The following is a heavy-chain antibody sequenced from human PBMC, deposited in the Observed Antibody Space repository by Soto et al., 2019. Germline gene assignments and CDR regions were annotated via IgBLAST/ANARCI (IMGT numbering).Heavy chain of an antibody. J-gene: IGHJ4*02. V-gene: IGHV3-23*01. CDR1: GFTFSSYA. Sequence: VGSLRLSCAASGFTFSSYAMSWVRQAPGKGLEWVSAISGSGGSTYYADSVKGRFTISRDNSKNTLYLQMNSLRAEDTAVYYCAKLYSAMVRGVPIFDYWGQGTLVTVSS. CDR2: ISGSGGST. CDR3: AKLYSAMVRGVPIFDY. D-gene: IGHD3-10*01.